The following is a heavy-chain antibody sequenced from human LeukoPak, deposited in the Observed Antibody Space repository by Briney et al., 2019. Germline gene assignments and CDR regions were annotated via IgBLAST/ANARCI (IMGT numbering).Heavy chain of an antibody. Sequence: SGPTLVNPTQTLTLTCTFPGFSLRTSGVGVGWIRQPPGKALEWLALIYWNDDKRYSPSLKSRLTITKDTSKNQVVLTMTNMDPVDTATYYCVHRLGGPLRWGFDYWGQGTLVTVSS. CDR2: IYWNDDK. D-gene: IGHD3-16*01. V-gene: IGHV2-5*01. CDR1: GFSLRTSGVG. J-gene: IGHJ4*02. CDR3: VHRLGGPLRWGFDY.